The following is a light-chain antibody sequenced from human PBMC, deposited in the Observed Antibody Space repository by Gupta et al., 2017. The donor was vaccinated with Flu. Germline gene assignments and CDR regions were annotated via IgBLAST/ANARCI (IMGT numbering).Light chain of an antibody. V-gene: IGLV1-47*01. J-gene: IGLJ2*01. CDR1: SSNIGSNY. CDR3: AAWDDSLSVPV. Sequence: QSVLTQPPSASGPPGQRVTISCSGSSSNIGSNYVYWYQQLPGTAPKLLIYRNNQRPSGVPDRFSGSKSGTSASLAISGLRSEDEADYYCAAWDDSLSVPVFGGGTKLTVL. CDR2: RNN.